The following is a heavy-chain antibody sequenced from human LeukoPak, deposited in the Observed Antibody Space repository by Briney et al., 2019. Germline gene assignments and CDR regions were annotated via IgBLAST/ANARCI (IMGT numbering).Heavy chain of an antibody. CDR1: GYRFTSYG. CDR2: ISAYNGNT. J-gene: IGHJ4*02. CDR3: AREYGIPEDY. D-gene: IGHD4-17*01. V-gene: IGHV1-18*01. Sequence: ASVKVSCKASGYRFTSYGITWVRQAPGQGLEWMGWISAYNGNTNYAQKLQGRVTLTTDTSTSTAYMELRSLRSDDTAVYYCAREYGIPEDYWGQGTLVTVSS.